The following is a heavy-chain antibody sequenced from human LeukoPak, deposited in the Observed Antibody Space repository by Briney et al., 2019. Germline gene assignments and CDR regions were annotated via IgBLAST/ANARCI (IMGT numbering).Heavy chain of an antibody. CDR2: IFYSGST. D-gene: IGHD6-13*01. J-gene: IGHJ4*02. CDR1: GGSISSSSF. Sequence: SETLSLTCTVSGGSISSSSFWGWIRRPPGKGLEWIGHIFYSGSTYYNPSLKSRVALSVDTSDNQFSLRLTSVSAVGTAIYYCARRGITYSTSYFDSWGQGILVTVSP. CDR3: ARRGITYSTSYFDS. V-gene: IGHV4-39*01.